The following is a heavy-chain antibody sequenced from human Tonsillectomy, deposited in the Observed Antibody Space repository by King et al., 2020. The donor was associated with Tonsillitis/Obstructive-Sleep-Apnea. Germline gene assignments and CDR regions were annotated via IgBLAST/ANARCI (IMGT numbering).Heavy chain of an antibody. CDR1: GFSLSNARMG. D-gene: IGHD2-2*01. V-gene: IGHV2-26*01. Sequence: TLKESGPVLVKPTETLTLTCTVSGFSLSNARMGVSWIRQPPGKALEWLVHIFSNDEKSYSTSLKSRLTISKDTSKSQVVLTMTNMDPVDTATYYCARSTYCSSTSSYRGYYYYMDVWGKGTTVTVSS. CDR2: IFSNDEK. J-gene: IGHJ6*03. CDR3: ARSTYCSSTSSYRGYYYYMDV.